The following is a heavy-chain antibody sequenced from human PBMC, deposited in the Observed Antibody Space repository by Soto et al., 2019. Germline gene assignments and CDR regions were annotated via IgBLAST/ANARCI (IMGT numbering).Heavy chain of an antibody. J-gene: IGHJ5*02. V-gene: IGHV1-18*04. CDR2: ISAYNGNT. CDR1: GYTFTSYG. D-gene: IGHD6-6*01. CDR3: SRGRSVIAARLFHADNWFDP. Sequence: QVQLVQSGAEVKKPGASVKVSCKASGYTFTSYGISWVRQAPGQGLEWMGWISAYNGNTNYAQKLQGRVTMTTDTAKDKAYMELRRLRSGDPAVYYCSRGRSVIAARLFHADNWFDPWGQGTLVNVSS.